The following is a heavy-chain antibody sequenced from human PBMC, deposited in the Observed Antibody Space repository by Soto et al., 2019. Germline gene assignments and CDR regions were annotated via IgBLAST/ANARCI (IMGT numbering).Heavy chain of an antibody. CDR2: ITNSGNYI. D-gene: IGHD2-2*01. V-gene: IGHV3-21*01. J-gene: IGHJ4*02. CDR1: GSTFSSYG. Sequence: EVPVVESGGGLVKPGWSLRLSCTASGSTFSSYGMNWVRQAPGKGLEWVSSITNSGNYIYYADSVQGRFTISRDNARNSLYLQMNSLRAEDSDVYFCARVESVGSSIRYWGQGSRVTVSS. CDR3: ARVESVGSSIRY.